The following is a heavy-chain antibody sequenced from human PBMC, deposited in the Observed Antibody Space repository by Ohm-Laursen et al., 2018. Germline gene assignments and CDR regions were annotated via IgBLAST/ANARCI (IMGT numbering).Heavy chain of an antibody. V-gene: IGHV4-59*11. CDR2: IYYSGTT. CDR3: ARDAFDI. Sequence: SETLSLTCAVSGAPISTHYWSWIRQPPGKGLEWIGYIYYSGTTNYNPSLKSRVTISLNTSKNQFSLKLSSVTAADTAVYYCARDAFDIWGQGTMVTVSS. J-gene: IGHJ3*02. CDR1: GAPISTHY.